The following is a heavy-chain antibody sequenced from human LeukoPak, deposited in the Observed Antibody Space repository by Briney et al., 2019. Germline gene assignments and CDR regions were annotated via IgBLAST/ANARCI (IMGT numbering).Heavy chain of an antibody. D-gene: IGHD3/OR15-3a*01. V-gene: IGHV3-30*04. CDR1: GFTFSSYA. Sequence: GGSLRLSCAASGFTFSSYAMHWVRQAPGKGLEWVAVISYDGSDKYYADSVKGRFTISRDNSKNTLYLQMNSLRAEDTAVYYCARDGLPFDYWGQGTLVTVSS. J-gene: IGHJ4*02. CDR3: ARDGLPFDY. CDR2: ISYDGSDK.